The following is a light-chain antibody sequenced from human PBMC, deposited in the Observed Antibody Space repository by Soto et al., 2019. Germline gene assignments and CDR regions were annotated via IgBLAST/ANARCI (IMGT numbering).Light chain of an antibody. CDR3: QQYNTWHPKMA. V-gene: IGKV3-15*01. Sequence: VVTQSPATLSVFPGETATLSCRASQSVSSDLAWYQQRPGQAPRLLIYGASTRAPGIPARFRGSGSGTEFRLTISGLQSEDFATYYCQQYNTWHPKMAFGRGTKVEIK. CDR2: GAS. J-gene: IGKJ1*01. CDR1: QSVSSD.